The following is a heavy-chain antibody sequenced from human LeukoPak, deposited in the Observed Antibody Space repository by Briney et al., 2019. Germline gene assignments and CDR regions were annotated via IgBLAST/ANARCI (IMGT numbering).Heavy chain of an antibody. CDR3: ARTGYCSSTSCSAGFDP. CDR2: LSGGGGST. J-gene: IGHJ5*02. CDR1: GFTFSSYA. Sequence: GLSLRLSCAASGFTFSSYAMSWVRQAPGKGLDWVSGLSGGGGSTYYADSVKGRFTIYRDNSKNTLYLQMNSLRAEDTAVYYCARTGYCSSTSCSAGFDPWGQGTLVTVSS. D-gene: IGHD2-2*01. V-gene: IGHV3-23*01.